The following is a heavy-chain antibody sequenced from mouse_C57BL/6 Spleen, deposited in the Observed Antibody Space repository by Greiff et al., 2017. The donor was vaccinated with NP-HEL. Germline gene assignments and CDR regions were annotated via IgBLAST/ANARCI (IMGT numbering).Heavy chain of an antibody. D-gene: IGHD1-1*01. CDR1: GYTFTSYD. Sequence: QVQLQQSGPELVKPGASVKLSCKASGYTFTSYDINWVKQRPGQGLEWIGWIYPRDGSTKYNEKFKGKATLTVDTSSSTAYMELHSLTSEDSAVYYCARYDYYGSSHWYFDVWGTGTTVTVSS. CDR2: IYPRDGST. J-gene: IGHJ1*03. V-gene: IGHV1-85*01. CDR3: ARYDYYGSSHWYFDV.